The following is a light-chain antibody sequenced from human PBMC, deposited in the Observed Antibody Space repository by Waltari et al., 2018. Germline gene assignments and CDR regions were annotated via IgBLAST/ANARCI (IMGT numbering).Light chain of an antibody. CDR1: QSVGSY. J-gene: IGKJ2*01. Sequence: EIVLTQSPATLSLSPGATATLSCRASQSVGSYLAWYQQKPGQPPRLLIYDASNRATGVPARFRGSGSGTEFTLTISSLEAEDFAVYYCQQRSNWTPHTFGQGARLEIE. CDR3: QQRSNWTPHT. CDR2: DAS. V-gene: IGKV3-11*01.